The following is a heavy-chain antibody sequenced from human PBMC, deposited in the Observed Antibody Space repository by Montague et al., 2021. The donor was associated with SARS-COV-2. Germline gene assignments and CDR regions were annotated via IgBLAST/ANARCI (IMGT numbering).Heavy chain of an antibody. Sequence: TLSLTCTVSGGSISSCGYCWNWLRQYPGKGPEWIGYIYNSGTTTYSPSLRSRATISIDTSKNLFSLKLTSVTAADTAVYYCARTVHYWCYASNWFDPWGQGTPVTVSS. CDR3: ARTVHYWCYASNWFDP. J-gene: IGHJ5*02. CDR2: IYNSGTT. V-gene: IGHV4-31*03. D-gene: IGHD4/OR15-4a*01. CDR1: GGSISSCGYC.